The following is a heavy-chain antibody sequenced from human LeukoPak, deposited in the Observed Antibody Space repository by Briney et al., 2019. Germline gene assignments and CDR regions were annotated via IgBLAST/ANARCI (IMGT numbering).Heavy chain of an antibody. CDR3: ARGVAYCGGDCQFDY. J-gene: IGHJ4*02. D-gene: IGHD2-21*02. Sequence: SVKVSCKASGGTFSSYAISSVRQAPGQGLERMGRIIPILGIANYAQKFQGRVTITADKSTSTAYMELSSLRSEDTAVYYCARGVAYCGGDCQFDYWGQGTLVTVSS. CDR1: GGTFSSYA. CDR2: IIPILGIA. V-gene: IGHV1-69*04.